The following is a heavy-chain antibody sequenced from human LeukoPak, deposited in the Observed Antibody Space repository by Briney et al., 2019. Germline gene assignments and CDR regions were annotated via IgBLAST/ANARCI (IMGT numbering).Heavy chain of an antibody. CDR2: ISSSGSTI. Sequence: GGSLRLSCAASGFTFSDYYMSWLRQAPGKGLEWVSYISSSGSTIYYADSVKGRFTISRDNAKNSLYLQMNSLRAEDTAVYYCARDGDYGSGSYTQRGDYWGQGTLVTVSS. V-gene: IGHV3-11*01. D-gene: IGHD3-10*01. CDR3: ARDGDYGSGSYTQRGDY. J-gene: IGHJ4*02. CDR1: GFTFSDYY.